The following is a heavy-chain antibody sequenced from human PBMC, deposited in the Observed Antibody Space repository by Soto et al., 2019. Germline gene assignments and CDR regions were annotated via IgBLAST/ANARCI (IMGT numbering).Heavy chain of an antibody. V-gene: IGHV4-31*03. CDR1: GGSISSGGYY. CDR3: VRRKSMADFDY. Sequence: SETLSLTCTVSGGSISSGGYYWSWIRQHPGKGLEWIGYIYYSGSTYYNPSPKSRVTISVDTSKNQFSLKLSSLRAEDTAVYYCVRRKSMADFDYWGQGTLVTVSS. J-gene: IGHJ4*02. CDR2: IYYSGST.